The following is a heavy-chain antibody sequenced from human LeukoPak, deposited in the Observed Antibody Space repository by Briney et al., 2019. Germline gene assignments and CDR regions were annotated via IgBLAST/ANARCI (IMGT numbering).Heavy chain of an antibody. D-gene: IGHD1-14*01. CDR3: ARWNDGNHHFDC. J-gene: IGHJ4*02. CDR2: IHHSGSN. CDR1: GDSVSSYY. Sequence: TSETLSLTCTVSGDSVSSYYWNWIRQPPGKGPEWIGYIHHSGSNNNNPSLRSRVTMSVDTSRNQFSLDLISVTAADTAVYYCARWNDGNHHFDCWGQGTLVTVSA. V-gene: IGHV4-59*02.